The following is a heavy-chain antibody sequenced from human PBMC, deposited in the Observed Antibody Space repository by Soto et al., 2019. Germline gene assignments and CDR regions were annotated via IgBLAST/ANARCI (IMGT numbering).Heavy chain of an antibody. J-gene: IGHJ4*02. CDR3: ARTQSVFDY. CDR1: GDSVSSNSGA. Sequence: SQTLSLTCAISGDSVSSNSGAWNWIRQSPSRGLEWLGRTYYRSKWYSEYAVSVKGRITINPDTSKDQFSLQLNSVTPEDSAVYYCARTQSVFDYWGQGTQFTVPQ. CDR2: TYYRSKWYS. V-gene: IGHV6-1*01.